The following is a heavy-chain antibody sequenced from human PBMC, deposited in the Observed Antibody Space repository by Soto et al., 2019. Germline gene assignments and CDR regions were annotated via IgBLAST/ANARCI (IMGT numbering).Heavy chain of an antibody. CDR2: IIPIFGTA. V-gene: IGHV1-69*12. CDR3: ARNVNSYYCYGMDV. D-gene: IGHD1-20*01. Sequence: QVQLVQSGAEVKKPGSSVKVSCKASGGTFSSYAISWVRQAPGQGLEWMGGIIPIFGTANYAQKFQGRVTTTADEATSTAHMELSSLTSEDTAVYYCARNVNSYYCYGMDVWGQGTTVTVSS. J-gene: IGHJ6*01. CDR1: GGTFSSYA.